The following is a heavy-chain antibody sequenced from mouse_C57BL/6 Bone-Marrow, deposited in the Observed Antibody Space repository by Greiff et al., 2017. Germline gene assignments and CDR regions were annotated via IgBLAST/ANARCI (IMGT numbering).Heavy chain of an antibody. D-gene: IGHD2-4*01. CDR2: ISSGSSTI. Sequence: EVQLVEPGGGLVKPGGSLKLSCAASGFTFSDYGMHWVRQAPEKGLEWVAYISSGSSTIYYADTVKGRFTISRDDAKNTLFLQMTSLRSEDTAMDYCATGGDYDGDYWGQGTTLTVSS. J-gene: IGHJ2*01. CDR1: GFTFSDYG. V-gene: IGHV5-17*01. CDR3: ATGGDYDGDY.